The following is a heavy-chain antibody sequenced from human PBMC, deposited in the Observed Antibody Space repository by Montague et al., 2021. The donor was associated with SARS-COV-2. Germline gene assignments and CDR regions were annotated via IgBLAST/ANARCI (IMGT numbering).Heavy chain of an antibody. V-gene: IGHV4-39*07. CDR3: GLGRGFAVGNHYYYSYGLDV. CDR1: GGSIRSSSHF. D-gene: IGHD3-10*01. J-gene: IGHJ6*02. CDR2: ISYSGST. Sequence: SETLSLTCTVSGGSIRSSSHFWGWFRQPPGQRLERIGTISYSGSTYYSPSLKSRVIISAGTSKNQFSLNLRSVTAADTAVYFCGLGRGFAVGNHYYYSYGLDVWGQGTTVTVSS.